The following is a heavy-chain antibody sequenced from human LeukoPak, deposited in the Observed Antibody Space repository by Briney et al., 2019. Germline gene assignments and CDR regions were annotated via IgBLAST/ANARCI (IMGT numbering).Heavy chain of an antibody. CDR1: GFSVSSNH. CDR3: VRDGDSSGWFSYYFDY. CDR2: IYSGGTT. J-gene: IGHJ4*02. D-gene: IGHD6-19*01. V-gene: IGHV3-66*01. Sequence: GGSLRLSCAASGFSVSSNHMSWVRQAPGKGLEWVSVIYSGGTTYYADSVKGRFTISRDNSENTLYLQMHSLTAEDTAVYYCVRDGDSSGWFSYYFDYWGQGTLVTVSS.